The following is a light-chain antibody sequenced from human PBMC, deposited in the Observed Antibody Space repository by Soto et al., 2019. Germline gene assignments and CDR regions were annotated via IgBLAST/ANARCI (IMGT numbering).Light chain of an antibody. CDR1: RGVSANY. Sequence: ENLLTQSPGTLSLSPGEGATLSCRASRGVSANYLAWYQQKPGQAPTLLIYGASIRAAGIPDRFSGSGSGTDFTLTITTLQPEDFATYYCQQTYSHPYSIGQGTKLEI. CDR2: GAS. V-gene: IGKV3-20*01. CDR3: QQTYSHPYS. J-gene: IGKJ2*01.